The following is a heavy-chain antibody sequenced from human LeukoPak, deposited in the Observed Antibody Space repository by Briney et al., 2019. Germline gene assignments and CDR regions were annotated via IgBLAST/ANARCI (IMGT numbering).Heavy chain of an antibody. CDR1: GFTFSRYS. Sequence: GGSLRLSCAASGFTFSRYSMNWVRQAPGKGLDWVSSISTSSSYIYYAESVKGRFTISRDNAKNSLYLQMNSLRAEDTAVYYCASNTMIVVADAFDIWGQGTMVTVSS. V-gene: IGHV3-21*01. CDR2: ISTSSSYI. J-gene: IGHJ3*02. D-gene: IGHD3-22*01. CDR3: ASNTMIVVADAFDI.